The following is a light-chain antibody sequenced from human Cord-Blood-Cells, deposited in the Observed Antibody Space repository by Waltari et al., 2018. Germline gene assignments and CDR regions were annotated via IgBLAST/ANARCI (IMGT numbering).Light chain of an antibody. V-gene: IGLV2-23*01. Sequence: QSALTQPASVSGSPGQSITISCTGTSSAVGSYNLVSWYPQHPGQAPKLMIYEGSKRPSGVSNRFSGSKSGNTASLTISGLQAEDEADYYCCSYAGSSTLVFGGGTKLTVL. CDR3: CSYAGSSTLV. CDR1: SSAVGSYNL. CDR2: EGS. J-gene: IGLJ3*02.